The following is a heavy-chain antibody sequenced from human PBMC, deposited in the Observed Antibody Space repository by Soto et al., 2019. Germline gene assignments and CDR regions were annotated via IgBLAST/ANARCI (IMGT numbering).Heavy chain of an antibody. CDR1: AYTFTNYG. J-gene: IGHJ4*02. CDR3: ATGGSSCNLSEFDC. CDR2: ISAYNGNI. Sequence: ASVKVSCKASAYTFTNYGISWVRQAPGQGLEWMGWISAYNGNINYAQKFRGRVTMTTDTSTGSAYLEVRSLRSDDTAVYYCATGGSSCNLSEFDCWGQGTMVTVSS. D-gene: IGHD6-13*01. V-gene: IGHV1-18*01.